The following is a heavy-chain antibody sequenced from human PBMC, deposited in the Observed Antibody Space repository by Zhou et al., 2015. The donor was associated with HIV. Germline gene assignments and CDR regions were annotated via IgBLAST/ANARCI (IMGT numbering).Heavy chain of an antibody. Sequence: QVQLVQSGAEVRKPGSSVKVSCKASGGTFSSYAIGWVRQAPGEGLEWMGGIIPTLGTAQYAQKFQGRVTITADESTSTAYMELSSLRSEDTAVYYCARDPARGSSGSPLDYWGQGTLVTVSS. CDR2: IIPTLGTA. V-gene: IGHV1-69*01. D-gene: IGHD6-19*01. CDR1: GGTFSSYA. CDR3: ARDPARGSSGSPLDY. J-gene: IGHJ4*02.